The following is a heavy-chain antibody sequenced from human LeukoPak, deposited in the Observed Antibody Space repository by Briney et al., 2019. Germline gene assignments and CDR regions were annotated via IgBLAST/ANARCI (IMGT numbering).Heavy chain of an antibody. CDR2: IFPRDSDT. CDR3: AREIGGNSGTSGFAI. D-gene: IGHD4-23*01. J-gene: IGHJ3*02. CDR1: GYSFTSYW. Sequence: GESLKISCKGSGYSFTSYWIGWVRQMPGKGLEWMGIIFPRDSDTRYSPSFQGQVTISADKSISTAYLQWSGLKASDTAMYYCAREIGGNSGTSGFAIWGQGTMVTVSS. V-gene: IGHV5-51*01.